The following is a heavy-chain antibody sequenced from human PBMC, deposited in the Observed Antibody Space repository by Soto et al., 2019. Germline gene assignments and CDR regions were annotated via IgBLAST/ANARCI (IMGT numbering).Heavy chain of an antibody. CDR3: AKKRNYYGSGSYFFVGAFDI. V-gene: IGHV4-59*12. CDR2: IYYSGST. D-gene: IGHD3-10*01. J-gene: IGHJ3*02. CDR1: GGSISSYY. Sequence: SETLSLTCTVSGGSISSYYWSWIRQPPGKGLEWIGYIYYSGSTNYNPSLKSRVTISVDTSKNQFSLKLSSVTAADTAVYYCAKKRNYYGSGSYFFVGAFDIWGQGTMVTVSS.